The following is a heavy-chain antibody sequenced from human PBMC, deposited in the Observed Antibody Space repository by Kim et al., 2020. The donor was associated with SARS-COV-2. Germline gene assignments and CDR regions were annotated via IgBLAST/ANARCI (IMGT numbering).Heavy chain of an antibody. Sequence: SETLSLTCAVYGGSFSGYYWSWIRQPPGKGLEWIGEINHSGSTNYNPSLKSRVTISVDTSKNQFSLKLSSVTAADTAVYYCARVGGYYGSGSWGFLGYWGQGTLVTVSS. CDR3: ARVGGYYGSGSWGFLGY. CDR1: GGSFSGYY. D-gene: IGHD3-10*01. CDR2: INHSGST. V-gene: IGHV4-34*01. J-gene: IGHJ4*02.